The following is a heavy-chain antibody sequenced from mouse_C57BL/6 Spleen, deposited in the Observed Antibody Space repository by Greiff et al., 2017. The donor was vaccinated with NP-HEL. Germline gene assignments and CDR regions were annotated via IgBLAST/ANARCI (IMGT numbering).Heavy chain of an antibody. V-gene: IGHV1-80*01. J-gene: IGHJ4*01. CDR2: IYPGDGDT. Sequence: QVQLQQSGAELVKPGASVKISCKASGYAFSSYWMNWVKQRPGKGLEWIGQIYPGDGDTNYNGKFKGKATLTADKSSSPAYMQLSSLTSEDSAVYFCARGGTADYAMDYWGQGTSVTVSS. CDR3: ARGGTADYAMDY. CDR1: GYAFSSYW. D-gene: IGHD1-2*01.